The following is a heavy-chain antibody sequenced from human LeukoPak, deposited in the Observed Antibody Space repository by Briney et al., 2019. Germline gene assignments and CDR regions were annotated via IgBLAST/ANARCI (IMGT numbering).Heavy chain of an antibody. D-gene: IGHD6-13*01. Sequence: GGSLRLSCAASGFIFGSYWMNWIRQTPGKGLEWVASIKQDGSEKYYVDAVQGRFTISRDNAKNSLYLQMNSLRAEDTAVYYCARDGPAAGLYFDYWGQGMLVTVSS. J-gene: IGHJ4*02. CDR1: GFIFGSYW. CDR3: ARDGPAAGLYFDY. V-gene: IGHV3-7*03. CDR2: IKQDGSEK.